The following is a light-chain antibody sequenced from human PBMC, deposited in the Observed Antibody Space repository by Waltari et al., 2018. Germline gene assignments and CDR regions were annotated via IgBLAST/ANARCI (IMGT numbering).Light chain of an antibody. Sequence: ETVLAQSPGTLSLSLGDSATLSCRASQSVSRDYLAWYQQKPGQAPRLLIYGASSRATGIPARFSGSGSGTDFTLTINSLQSEDFAVYYCQQYNHWPTFGGGTKVEIK. CDR3: QQYNHWPT. J-gene: IGKJ4*01. V-gene: IGKV3D-15*01. CDR2: GAS. CDR1: QSVSRDY.